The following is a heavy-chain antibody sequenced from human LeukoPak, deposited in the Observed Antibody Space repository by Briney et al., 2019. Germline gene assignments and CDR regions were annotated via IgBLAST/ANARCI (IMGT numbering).Heavy chain of an antibody. CDR2: IYYSGST. CDR3: ARGVRYLDY. V-gene: IGHV4-61*01. Sequence: SETLSLTCTVSGGSISSGSYYWSWIRQPPGKGLEWIGYIYYSGSTNYNPSLKSRITISIDTSKNQFSLKLSSVTAADTAVYYCARGVRYLDYWGQGTLVTVSS. CDR1: GGSISSGSYY. J-gene: IGHJ4*02. D-gene: IGHD3-9*01.